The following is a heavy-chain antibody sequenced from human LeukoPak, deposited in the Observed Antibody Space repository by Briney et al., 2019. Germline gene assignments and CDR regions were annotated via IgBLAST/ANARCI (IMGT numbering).Heavy chain of an antibody. CDR3: ARVSGGEDAFDI. Sequence: PGGSLRLSCAASGFTFNNYQMNWVRQAPGKGLECISYISSSGRTIYYADSVKGRFTISRDNSKNTLYLQMNSLRAEDTAVYYCARVSGGEDAFDIWGQGTMVTVSS. CDR1: GFTFNNYQ. D-gene: IGHD3-16*01. CDR2: ISSSGRTI. J-gene: IGHJ3*02. V-gene: IGHV3-48*03.